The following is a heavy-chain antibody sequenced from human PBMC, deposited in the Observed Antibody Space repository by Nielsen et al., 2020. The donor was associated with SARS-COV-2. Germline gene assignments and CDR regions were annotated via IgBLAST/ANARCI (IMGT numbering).Heavy chain of an antibody. Sequence: GESLKISCAASGFTFSSYSMHWVRQGPGKGLVWVSHIKSDGTKTTYADSVRGRFTISRDNAKNSLYLEMTSLRAEDTGLYYCARGDGSSWFANWGQGTPVTVSS. D-gene: IGHD6-13*01. CDR2: IKSDGTKT. V-gene: IGHV3-74*01. CDR1: GFTFSSYS. J-gene: IGHJ5*02. CDR3: ARGDGSSWFAN.